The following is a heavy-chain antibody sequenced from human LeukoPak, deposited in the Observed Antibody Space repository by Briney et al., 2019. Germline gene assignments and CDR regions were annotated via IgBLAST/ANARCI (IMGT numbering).Heavy chain of an antibody. J-gene: IGHJ4*02. V-gene: IGHV3-74*01. D-gene: IGHD2-15*01. CDR1: RFTFNNFW. Sequence: GVSLRLSCAASRFTFNNFWMHWVRQTPGKGLVWVSRISKDGSTTNYADSVKGRFTISRDNSKNTLYLQMNSLRAEDTAVYYCAKDLKVVVAATPDYWGQGTLVTVSS. CDR2: ISKDGSTT. CDR3: AKDLKVVVAATPDY.